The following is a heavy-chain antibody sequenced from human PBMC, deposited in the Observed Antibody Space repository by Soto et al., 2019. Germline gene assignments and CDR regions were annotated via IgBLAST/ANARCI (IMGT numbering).Heavy chain of an antibody. J-gene: IGHJ4*02. Sequence: EVQLVESGGGLVQPGGSLRLSCAASGFTLSRYWMHWVRQAPGKGLVWVSRIHSDGGSTTYADSVKGRFTISRDNARNTLYLQMNSLRAEDTAVYYCARGRTGSFDYWGQGTLVTVSS. CDR1: GFTLSRYW. CDR3: ARGRTGSFDY. CDR2: IHSDGGST. V-gene: IGHV3-74*01.